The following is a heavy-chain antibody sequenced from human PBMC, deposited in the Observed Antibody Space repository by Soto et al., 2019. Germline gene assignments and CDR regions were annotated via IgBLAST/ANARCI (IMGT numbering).Heavy chain of an antibody. J-gene: IGHJ5*02. D-gene: IGHD1-26*01. V-gene: IGHV3-53*04. CDR2: IFTGGST. Sequence: EVQLVESGGGLVQPGGSLRLSCAASGFTVSNNYMSWVRQAPGKGLEWVSVIFTGGSTYYADSVKGRFTISRRNSKNTLFLEMNSLRAEDTAVYYCARDVGEGWFDPWGQGTLVTVSS. CDR1: GFTVSNNY. CDR3: ARDVGEGWFDP.